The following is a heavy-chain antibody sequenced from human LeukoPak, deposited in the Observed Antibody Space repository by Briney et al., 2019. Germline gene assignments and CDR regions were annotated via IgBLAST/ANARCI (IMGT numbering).Heavy chain of an antibody. J-gene: IGHJ4*02. CDR3: ARARIAARRYSFDY. CDR2: IYYSGST. CDR1: GGSISSYY. D-gene: IGHD6-6*01. Sequence: SETLSLTCTVSGGSISSYYWSWIRQPPGKGLEWIGYIYYSGSTNYNPSLKSRVTISVDTSKNQFSLKLSSVTAADTAVYYCARARIAARRYSFDYWGQGTLVTVSS. V-gene: IGHV4-59*08.